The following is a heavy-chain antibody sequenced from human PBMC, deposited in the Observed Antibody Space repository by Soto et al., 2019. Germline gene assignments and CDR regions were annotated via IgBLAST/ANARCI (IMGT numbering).Heavy chain of an antibody. V-gene: IGHV3-23*01. CDR2: FSGSGGST. Sequence: PVGSMKISIAASVFTFSTYAMGWVRQAPGKGLEWVSSFSGSGGSTYYADSVKGRFTISRDNSKNTLYLRMDSLRAEDTAVYYCAKDGSYYSFDYWGQGTLVTVSS. CDR3: AKDGSYYSFDY. CDR1: VFTFSTYA. D-gene: IGHD3-22*01. J-gene: IGHJ4*02.